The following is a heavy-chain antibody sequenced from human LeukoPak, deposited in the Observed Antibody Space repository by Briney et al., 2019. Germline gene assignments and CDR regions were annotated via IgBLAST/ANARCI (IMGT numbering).Heavy chain of an antibody. J-gene: IGHJ4*02. V-gene: IGHV1-2*02. CDR3: ARLSAL. Sequence: ASVKVSCKTSGYPFSDYYIHWIRQASGQGLESMGWIDPKNGDTKYAQRSQGRLTISMDTSIDTVYMELSSLRYDDTAVYYCARLSALWGPGTLVTVSS. CDR2: IDPKNGDT. CDR1: GYPFSDYY.